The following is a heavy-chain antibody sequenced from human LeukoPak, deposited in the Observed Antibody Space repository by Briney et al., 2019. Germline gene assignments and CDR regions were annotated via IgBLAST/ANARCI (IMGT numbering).Heavy chain of an antibody. CDR3: ARGPAASANYMDV. Sequence: GGSLRLSCAASGFTFSDYYMNWIRQAPGKGLEWVSYISSSGSTIYYADSVKGRFTISRDNAKNSLYLQMNSLRAEDTALYYCARGPAASANYMDVWGKGTTVTVSS. V-gene: IGHV3-11*01. CDR2: ISSSGSTI. D-gene: IGHD2-2*01. J-gene: IGHJ6*03. CDR1: GFTFSDYY.